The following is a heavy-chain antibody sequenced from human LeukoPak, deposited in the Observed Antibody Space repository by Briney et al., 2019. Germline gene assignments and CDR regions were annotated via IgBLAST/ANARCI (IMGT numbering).Heavy chain of an antibody. CDR2: IYYTGTT. Sequence: PSETLSLTCTVSGGSISSYYWSWIRQPPGKGLEWIGYIYYTGTTNYSPSLESRVTISLDTSKNQFSLRLTSVTAADTAVYYFARHFLSAGGWHFDLWGRGTLVTVSS. CDR3: ARHFLSAGGWHFDL. V-gene: IGHV4-59*08. J-gene: IGHJ2*01. D-gene: IGHD2-15*01. CDR1: GGSISSYY.